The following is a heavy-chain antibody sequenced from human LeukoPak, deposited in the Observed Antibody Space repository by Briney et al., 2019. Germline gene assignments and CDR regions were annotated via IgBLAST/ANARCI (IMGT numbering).Heavy chain of an antibody. CDR3: ARSGITFGGVIVYFDY. J-gene: IGHJ4*02. CDR1: GGSISRYY. CDR2: IYTSGST. V-gene: IGHV4-4*07. D-gene: IGHD3-16*02. Sequence: SETLSLTCPGSGGSISRYYWSWIRQPGGKGLAWIGRIYTSGSTNYNPSLQSRVTMSVDTSKNQFSLKLSSVTAADTAVYYCARSGITFGGVIVYFDYWGQGTLVTVSS.